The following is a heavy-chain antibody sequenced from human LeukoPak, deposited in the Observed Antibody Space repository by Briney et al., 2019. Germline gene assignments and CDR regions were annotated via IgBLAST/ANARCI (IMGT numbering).Heavy chain of an antibody. V-gene: IGHV3-21*01. D-gene: IGHD1-26*01. CDR2: ISSSSSYI. CDR3: ATTGSGSYYDY. J-gene: IGHJ4*02. Sequence: GGSLRLSCAASGFTFSSYSMDWVRQAPGKGLEWVSSISSSSSYIYYADSVKGRFTISRDNAKNTLYLQMNSLRAEDTAVYYCATTGSGSYYDYWGQGTLVTVSS. CDR1: GFTFSSYS.